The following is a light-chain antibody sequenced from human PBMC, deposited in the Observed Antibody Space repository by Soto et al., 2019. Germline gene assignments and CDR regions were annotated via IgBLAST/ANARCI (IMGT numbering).Light chain of an antibody. J-gene: IGKJ3*01. V-gene: IGKV3-20*01. Sequence: EIVLTQAPGTLSLSPGERATLSCRASQSINNHYLAWYQLKPGQAPRVLIYAASSRATGIPDRFSGSGSGTHFTLTISRLKPEVFVVYYCQLFGSSPRFTFGPGTKVDIK. CDR2: AAS. CDR3: QLFGSSPRFT. CDR1: QSINNHY.